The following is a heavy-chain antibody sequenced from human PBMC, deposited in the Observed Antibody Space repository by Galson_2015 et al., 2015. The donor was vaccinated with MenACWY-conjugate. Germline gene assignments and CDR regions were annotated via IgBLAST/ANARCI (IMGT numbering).Heavy chain of an antibody. CDR1: GYSFTSYW. V-gene: IGHV5-51*01. CDR3: ARGGFTYGDAFDI. CDR2: VYPGDSET. D-gene: IGHD5-18*01. J-gene: IGHJ3*02. Sequence: KVSCKGSGYSFTSYWIGWVRQMPGKGLEWMGIVYPGDSETRYSPSFQGQVTISADKSISTAYLQWSSLKASDTAMYYCARGGFTYGDAFDIWGQGTMVTVSS.